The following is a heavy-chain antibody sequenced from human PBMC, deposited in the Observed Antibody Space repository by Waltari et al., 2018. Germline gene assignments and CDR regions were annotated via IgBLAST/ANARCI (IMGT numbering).Heavy chain of an antibody. J-gene: IGHJ4*02. V-gene: IGHV3-74*01. CDR3: ARDTPGDGIDY. CDR1: GFTFSNYW. Sequence: EVQLVESGGGLVQPGGSLRLSCAASGFTFSNYWMNWVRQVPEKGLMWVSHVNIDGNSPSYADSVKGRFTISRDNAKNTVYLQMNSLRAEDTAVYYCARDTPGDGIDYWGQGTLVTVSS. D-gene: IGHD7-27*01. CDR2: VNIDGNSP.